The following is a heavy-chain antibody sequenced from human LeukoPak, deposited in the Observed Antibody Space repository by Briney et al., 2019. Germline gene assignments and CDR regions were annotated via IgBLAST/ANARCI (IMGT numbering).Heavy chain of an antibody. V-gene: IGHV3-7*01. CDR3: ASGSHCDF. Sequence: GGPLRLSCAASGFTFSSNWMSWVRQVPGKGLEWVANIKPDGSVKQYAQSVKGRFTISRDNTRNSLDLQMSSLRAEDTAVYYCASGSHCDFWGQGTLVTVSS. J-gene: IGHJ4*02. CDR1: GFTFSSNW. CDR2: IKPDGSVK.